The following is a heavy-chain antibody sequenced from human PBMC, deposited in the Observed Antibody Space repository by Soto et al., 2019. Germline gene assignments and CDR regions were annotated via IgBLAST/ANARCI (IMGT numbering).Heavy chain of an antibody. CDR3: ARAISGYVT. J-gene: IGHJ5*02. D-gene: IGHD5-12*01. CDR2: INAGNGNT. CDR1: GITFSTYA. Sequence: QVQLVQSGAEVKKPGASVKVSCKASGITFSTYAIHWVRQAPGQRLEWMGWINAGNGNTRYSQKFQGRVTLTRDTSPRQAHMDLSSLRSEDPAIYYRARAISGYVTWGQGTLVTVSS. V-gene: IGHV1-3*01.